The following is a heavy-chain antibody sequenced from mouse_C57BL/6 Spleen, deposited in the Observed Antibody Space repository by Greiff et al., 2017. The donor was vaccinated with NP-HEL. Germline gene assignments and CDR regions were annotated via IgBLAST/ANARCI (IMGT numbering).Heavy chain of an antibody. J-gene: IGHJ3*01. D-gene: IGHD4-1*01. CDR1: GYAFSSSW. V-gene: IGHV1-82*01. Sequence: QVQLQQSGPELVKPGASVKISCKASGYAFSSSWMNWVKQRPGKGLEWIGRIYPGDGDTNYNGKFKGKATLTADKSSSTAYMQLSSLTSEDSAVYFCALVELGPAWFAYWGQGTLVTVSA. CDR3: ALVELGPAWFAY. CDR2: IYPGDGDT.